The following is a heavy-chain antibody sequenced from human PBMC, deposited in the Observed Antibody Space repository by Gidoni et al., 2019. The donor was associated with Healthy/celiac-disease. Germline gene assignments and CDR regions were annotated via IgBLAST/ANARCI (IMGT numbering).Heavy chain of an antibody. V-gene: IGHV1-2*02. Sequence: QLQLVQSGAQVKKPRASVKFSCKASGYTFTGYYMHWVRQSPGQGLEWMGWINPNRGGTNYAQKFQGRVTMTRDTSISTAYMELSRLRSDDTAVYYCARGHYDSSGFDYWGQGTLVTVSS. CDR2: INPNRGGT. CDR1: GYTFTGYY. D-gene: IGHD3-22*01. J-gene: IGHJ4*02. CDR3: ARGHYDSSGFDY.